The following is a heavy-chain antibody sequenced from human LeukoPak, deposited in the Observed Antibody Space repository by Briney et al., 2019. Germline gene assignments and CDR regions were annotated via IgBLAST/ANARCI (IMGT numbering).Heavy chain of an antibody. Sequence: GGSLRLSCAASGFTFSSHSMNWVRQAPGKGLDWVSSITGSGGSTYYADSVKGRFTISRDNSKNTLYLQMDSLRAEDTAVYYCAKRPDDSSGYHYDYYGMDVWGQGTTVTVSS. CDR1: GFTFSSHS. J-gene: IGHJ6*02. CDR2: ITGSGGST. CDR3: AKRPDDSSGYHYDYYGMDV. D-gene: IGHD3-22*01. V-gene: IGHV3-23*01.